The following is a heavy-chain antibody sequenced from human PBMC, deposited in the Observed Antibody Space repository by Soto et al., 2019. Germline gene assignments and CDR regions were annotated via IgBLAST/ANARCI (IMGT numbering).Heavy chain of an antibody. V-gene: IGHV3-53*02. CDR2: IYGGGST. D-gene: IGHD3-10*01. J-gene: IGHJ4*02. CDR3: ANAQLGSVGRPVY. Sequence: EVQLVETGGDLIQPGGSLRLSCAASGFTVSSSYMSWVRQTPGKGLECVSVIYGGGSTYYAYSVKGRFTISRDNSKNTLYLQMNSLRAEDTAVYYCANAQLGSVGRPVYWGQGTLVTVSS. CDR1: GFTVSSSY.